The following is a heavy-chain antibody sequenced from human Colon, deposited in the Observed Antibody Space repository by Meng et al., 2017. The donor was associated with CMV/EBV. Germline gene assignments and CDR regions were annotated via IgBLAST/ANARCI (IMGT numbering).Heavy chain of an antibody. CDR3: ARDQGGNSVNYYHGMDV. J-gene: IGHJ6*02. D-gene: IGHD4-23*01. CDR1: GFTFSSYE. Sequence: SCVTSGFTFSSYEMNWVRQVPGRGLECISFISGTATTLYYADSVKGRFTISRDNARNSLYLQMNNLRAEDTGIYYCARDQGGNSVNYYHGMDVWGQGTTVTVSS. V-gene: IGHV3-48*03. CDR2: ISGTATTL.